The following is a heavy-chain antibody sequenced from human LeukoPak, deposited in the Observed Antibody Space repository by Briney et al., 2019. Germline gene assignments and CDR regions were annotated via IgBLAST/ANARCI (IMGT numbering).Heavy chain of an antibody. CDR3: ARTGIQLWLLNYNWFDP. Sequence: SETLFLTCTVSGGSISGSSYYWGWIRQPPGKGLEWIGSIYYSGSTYYNPSLKSRVTISVDTSKNQFSLKLSSVTAADTAVYYCARTGIQLWLLNYNWFDPWGQGTLVTVSS. CDR2: IYYSGST. D-gene: IGHD5-18*01. J-gene: IGHJ5*02. CDR1: GGSISGSSYY. V-gene: IGHV4-39*01.